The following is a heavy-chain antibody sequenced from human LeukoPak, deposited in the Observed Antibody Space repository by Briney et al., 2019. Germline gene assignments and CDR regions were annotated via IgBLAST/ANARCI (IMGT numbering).Heavy chain of an antibody. D-gene: IGHD1-14*01. J-gene: IGHJ4*02. CDR2: ISSEGSNK. Sequence: GGSLRLSGAASGFTFSSYAMHWGRQAPGKGLEWGAVISSEGSNKYYADSVKGRFTISRDNSKTTLYLQMNSLRAEDTAVYYCARERKGPFDYWGQGKLVTVSS. CDR3: ARERKGPFDY. V-gene: IGHV3-30-3*01. CDR1: GFTFSSYA.